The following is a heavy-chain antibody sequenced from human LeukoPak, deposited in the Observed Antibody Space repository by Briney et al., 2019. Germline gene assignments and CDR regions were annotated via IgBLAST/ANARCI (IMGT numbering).Heavy chain of an antibody. CDR1: GFTFSRYW. D-gene: IGHD3-10*01. J-gene: IGHJ4*02. CDR2: IKQDGSEE. Sequence: GGSLRLSCAASGFTFSRYWMTWVRQAPGKGLEWVANIKQDGSEEYYVDSVKGRFTISRDNAKNSLYLQINSLRAEDTAVYYCARGGRYYFDNWGQGTLVTVSS. V-gene: IGHV3-7*01. CDR3: ARGGRYYFDN.